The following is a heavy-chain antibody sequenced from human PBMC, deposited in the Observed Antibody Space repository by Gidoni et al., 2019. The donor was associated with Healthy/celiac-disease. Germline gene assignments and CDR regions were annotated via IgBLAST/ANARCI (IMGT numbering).Heavy chain of an antibody. CDR1: GFTFSSYG. Sequence: QVQLVESGGGVVQPGRSLRLSCAASGFTFSSYGMHWVRQAPGKGLEWVAVIWYDGSNKYYGDSVKGRFTISRDNSKNTLYLQMNSLRAEDTAVYYCARKGGVTTLSPDYYGMDVWGQGTTVTVSS. J-gene: IGHJ6*02. CDR2: IWYDGSNK. CDR3: ARKGGVTTLSPDYYGMDV. V-gene: IGHV3-33*01. D-gene: IGHD4-17*01.